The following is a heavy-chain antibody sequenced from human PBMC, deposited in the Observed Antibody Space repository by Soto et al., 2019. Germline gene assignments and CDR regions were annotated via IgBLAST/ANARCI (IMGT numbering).Heavy chain of an antibody. D-gene: IGHD6-6*01. CDR2: IYNGGGT. CDR3: ASTRGSSYDY. V-gene: IGHV3-53*02. J-gene: IGHJ4*02. CDR1: GFTVSGNY. Sequence: EVQLVETGGGLIQPGGSLRLSCAASGFTVSGNYMSWVRQAPGKGLEWVSVIYNGGGTYYADSVKGRFTISRDNSKNTLYLQMTSLRAEDTPVYYCASTRGSSYDYWGQGTLVTVYS.